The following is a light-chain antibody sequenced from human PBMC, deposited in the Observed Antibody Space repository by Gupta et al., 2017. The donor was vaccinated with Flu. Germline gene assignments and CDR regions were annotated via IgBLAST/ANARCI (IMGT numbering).Light chain of an antibody. Sequence: QSSLTHPPSVSRAPGQRLTISFTCSRSSIGAGYDVHWYQQVPGTAHKHLSDGNNKRPSGGPDRFSGAKSGTSASLGITGLQAEDEAEYYCKSYDSSRSGSVFGGGTKLTV. CDR1: RSSIGAGYD. CDR2: GNN. V-gene: IGLV1-40*01. J-gene: IGLJ3*02. CDR3: KSYDSSRSGSV.